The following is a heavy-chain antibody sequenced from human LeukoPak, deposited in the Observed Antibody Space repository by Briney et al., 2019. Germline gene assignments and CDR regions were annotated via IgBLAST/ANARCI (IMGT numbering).Heavy chain of an antibody. J-gene: IGHJ4*02. CDR2: ITSSGGNT. CDR1: GLAFSSHA. D-gene: IGHD3-3*01. CDR3: ATRPPSETYYGVLDY. Sequence: GGSLRLSCEASGLAFSSHAMTWVRQAPGKGLEWVSGITSSGGNTYHAESVKGRFTISRDNSKNRLYLQMNGLRAEDTAVYYCATRPPSETYYGVLDYWGQGTLVTVSS. V-gene: IGHV3-23*01.